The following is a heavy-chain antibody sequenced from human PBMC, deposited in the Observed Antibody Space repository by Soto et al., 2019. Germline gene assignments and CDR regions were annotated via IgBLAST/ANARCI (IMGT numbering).Heavy chain of an antibody. V-gene: IGHV1-2*04. Sequence: ASVKVSCKASGYTFTGYYMHWVRQAPGQGLEWMGWINPNSGGTNYAQKFQGWVTMTRDTSISTAYMELSRLRSDDTAVYYCARDRGKVNPSNYYYYYYMDVWGKGTTVTVSS. J-gene: IGHJ6*03. D-gene: IGHD3-10*01. CDR1: GYTFTGYY. CDR3: ARDRGKVNPSNYYYYYYMDV. CDR2: INPNSGGT.